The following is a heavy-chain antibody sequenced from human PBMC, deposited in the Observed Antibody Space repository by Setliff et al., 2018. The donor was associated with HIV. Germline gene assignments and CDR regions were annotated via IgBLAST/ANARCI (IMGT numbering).Heavy chain of an antibody. Sequence: VGSLRLSCAASGFTFNNYCMSWVRQAPGKGLEWVANIHEDGTQKYFVDSVRGRFTISRDNAKNSLYLQMNSLRGEDTALYYCARGPRSFYYDSTGPYSYYYGMDVWGQGTTVTVSS. V-gene: IGHV3-7*01. CDR1: GFTFNNYC. J-gene: IGHJ6*02. D-gene: IGHD3-22*01. CDR3: ARGPRSFYYDSTGPYSYYYGMDV. CDR2: IHEDGTQK.